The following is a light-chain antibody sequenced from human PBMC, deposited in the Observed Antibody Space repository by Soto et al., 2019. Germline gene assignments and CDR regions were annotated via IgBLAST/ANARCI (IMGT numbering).Light chain of an antibody. CDR3: QQYNNWPPLA. CDR1: QSVSSN. Sequence: EIVMTQSPATLSVSPGERATLSCRASQSVSSNLAWYQQKPGRAPRLLIYGASTRVTGVPARFSGSGSGTEVTLTISSLQSEDVAVYYCQQYNNWPPLAFGQGTKVEIK. V-gene: IGKV3-15*01. CDR2: GAS. J-gene: IGKJ1*01.